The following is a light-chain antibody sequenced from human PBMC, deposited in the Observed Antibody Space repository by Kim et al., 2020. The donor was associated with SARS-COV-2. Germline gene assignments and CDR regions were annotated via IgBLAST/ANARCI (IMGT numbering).Light chain of an antibody. V-gene: IGKV3-15*01. Sequence: PGDSATLSCRASQGIGTNLAWYQQKPGQAPRLLIYGAFTRATDIPARFSGDWSGTGFTLTISSLQSEDFAVYYCQQYNNGPYTFGQGTKLEI. J-gene: IGKJ2*01. CDR3: QQYNNGPYT. CDR2: GAF. CDR1: QGIGTN.